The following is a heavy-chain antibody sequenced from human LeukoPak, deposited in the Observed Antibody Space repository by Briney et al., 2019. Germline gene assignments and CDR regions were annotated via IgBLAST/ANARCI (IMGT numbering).Heavy chain of an antibody. J-gene: IGHJ6*02. CDR3: AKEYCSGDNCHSYGMDV. D-gene: IGHD2-15*01. CDR2: ISGRGGSA. CDR1: GFAFGVHA. V-gene: IGHV3-23*01. Sequence: GGSLRLSCAASGFAFGVHAMTWVRQAPGKGLEGVSGISGRGGSAYYADSVNGRFTISRDNSKNTMYLQMSSLRAEDTAIYYCAKEYCSGDNCHSYGMDVWGQGTTVTVSS.